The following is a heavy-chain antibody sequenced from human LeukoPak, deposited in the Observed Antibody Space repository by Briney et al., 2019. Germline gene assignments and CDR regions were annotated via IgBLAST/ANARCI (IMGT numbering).Heavy chain of an antibody. CDR3: ARDSPERSKGYYDILTGYYPFDY. Sequence: ASVKVSCKASGYTFTSYGISWVRQAPGQGLEWMGGIIPIFGTANYAQKFQGRVTITADESTSTAYMELSSLRSEDTAVYYCARDSPERSKGYYDILTGYYPFDYWGQGTLVTVSS. CDR1: GYTFTSYG. CDR2: IIPIFGTA. V-gene: IGHV1-69*13. J-gene: IGHJ4*02. D-gene: IGHD3-9*01.